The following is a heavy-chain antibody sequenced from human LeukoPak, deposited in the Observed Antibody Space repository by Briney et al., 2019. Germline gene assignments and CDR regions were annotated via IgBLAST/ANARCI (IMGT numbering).Heavy chain of an antibody. CDR3: ARPIPGRVYRDIVVVPAAMSHYYYGMDV. D-gene: IGHD2-2*01. Sequence: SVTVSCKASGGTFSSYAISWVRQAPGQGLEWMGGIIPIFGTANYAQKFQGRVTITADESTSTAYMELSSLRSEDTAVYYCARPIPGRVYRDIVVVPAAMSHYYYGMDVWGLGTTVTVSS. CDR2: IIPIFGTA. J-gene: IGHJ6*02. V-gene: IGHV1-69*01. CDR1: GGTFSSYA.